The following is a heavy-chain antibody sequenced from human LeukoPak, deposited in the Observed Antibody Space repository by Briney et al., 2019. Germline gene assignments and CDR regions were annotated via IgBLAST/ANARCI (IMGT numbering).Heavy chain of an antibody. CDR2: IYTSGST. D-gene: IGHD3-22*01. J-gene: IGHJ4*02. V-gene: IGHV4-4*07. CDR3: AGDYYDSSGSDY. CDR1: GGSISSYY. Sequence: SETLSLTCTVSGGSISSYYWSWIRQPAGKGLEWIGRIYTSGSTNYNPSLKSQVTMSVDTSKNQFSLKLSSVTAADTAVYYCAGDYYDSSGSDYWGQGTLVTVSS.